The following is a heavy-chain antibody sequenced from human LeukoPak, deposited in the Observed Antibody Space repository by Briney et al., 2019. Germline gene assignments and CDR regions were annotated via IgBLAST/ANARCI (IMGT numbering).Heavy chain of an antibody. CDR2: INPNSGGT. Sequence: ASVKVSCKASGYTFTGYYMHWVRQAPGQGLEWMGWINPNSGGTNYAQKFQGRVTMTGDTSISTAYMELSRLRSDDTAVYYCARPVFPGGYQLDYWGQGTLVTVSS. CDR3: ARPVFPGGYQLDY. D-gene: IGHD2-8*02. V-gene: IGHV1-2*02. CDR1: GYTFTGYY. J-gene: IGHJ4*02.